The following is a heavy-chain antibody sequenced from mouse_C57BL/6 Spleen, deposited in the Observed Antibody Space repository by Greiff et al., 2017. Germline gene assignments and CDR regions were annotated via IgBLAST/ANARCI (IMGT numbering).Heavy chain of an antibody. CDR1: GYTFTDYY. Sequence: VQLQQSGAELVRPGASVKLSCKASGYTFTDYYINWVKQRPGQGLEWIARIYPGSGNTYYNEKFKGKATLTAEKSSSTAYMQLSSLTSEDSAVYFCARGYYGSSSDYWGQGTTLTVSS. D-gene: IGHD1-1*01. CDR2: IYPGSGNT. CDR3: ARGYYGSSSDY. V-gene: IGHV1-76*01. J-gene: IGHJ2*01.